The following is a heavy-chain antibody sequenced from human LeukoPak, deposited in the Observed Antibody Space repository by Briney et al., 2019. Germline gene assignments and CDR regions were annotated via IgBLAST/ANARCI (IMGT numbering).Heavy chain of an antibody. CDR1: GNTFIGYW. D-gene: IGHD1-1*01. V-gene: IGHV1-46*01. J-gene: IGHJ4*02. CDR3: AREGQQLKHFDY. CDR2: INPRGDAT. Sequence: ASVTVSCTASGNTFIGYWIHWVRQAPGQGLEWMGAINPRGDATIGAQKFQGRVTTTRDTSTSTVYIELSSLRSEDTAVYYCAREGQQLKHFDYWGQGTLVTVSS.